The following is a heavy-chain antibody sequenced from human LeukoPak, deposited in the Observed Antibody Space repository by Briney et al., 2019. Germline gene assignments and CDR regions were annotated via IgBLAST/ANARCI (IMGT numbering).Heavy chain of an antibody. Sequence: ASVKVSCKASGYTFTSYGISWVRQAPGQGLEWMGWISAYNGNTNYAQKLQGRVTMTTDTSTSTAYMELRSLRSDDTAVYYCARSPQGYYDSSGYYVHAFDIWGQGTMVTVSS. D-gene: IGHD3-22*01. J-gene: IGHJ3*02. V-gene: IGHV1-18*01. CDR2: ISAYNGNT. CDR1: GYTFTSYG. CDR3: ARSPQGYYDSSGYYVHAFDI.